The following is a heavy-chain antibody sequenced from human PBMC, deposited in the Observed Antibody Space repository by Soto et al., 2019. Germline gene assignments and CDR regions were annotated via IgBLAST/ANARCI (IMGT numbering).Heavy chain of an antibody. CDR1: GFTFSSYA. CDR3: AKDGPGRITMVRGVSPYFGC. D-gene: IGHD3-10*01. V-gene: IGHV3-23*01. CDR2: ISGSGGST. Sequence: EVQLLESGGGLVQPGGSLRLSCAASGFTFSSYAMSWVRQAPGNGLEWVSAISGSGGSTYYADSVKGRFTISRDNSKKTLQLEMTSRRGEDKAVYYCAKDGPGRITMVRGVSPYFGCCGQVTLVTVSS. J-gene: IGHJ4*02.